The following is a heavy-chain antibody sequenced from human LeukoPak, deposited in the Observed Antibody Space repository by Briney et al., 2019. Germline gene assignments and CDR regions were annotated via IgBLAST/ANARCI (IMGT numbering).Heavy chain of an antibody. V-gene: IGHV3-7*03. CDR2: IRQDGREK. CDR1: TGITFSDYW. D-gene: IGHD6-19*01. J-gene: IGHJ4*02. Sequence: GGSLRLSCAASTGITFSDYWMNWVRQAPGKGLEWVAIIRQDGREKLYLDSVKGRFTISRDNAKSSVYLQINSLRAEVTAVYYCVGGIGWQPDYWGQGTRVTVSS. CDR3: VGGIGWQPDY.